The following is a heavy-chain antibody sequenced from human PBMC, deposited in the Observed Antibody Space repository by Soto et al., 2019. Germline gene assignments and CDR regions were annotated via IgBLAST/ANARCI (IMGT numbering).Heavy chain of an antibody. J-gene: IGHJ3*02. CDR1: GYTFISYA. V-gene: IGHV1-3*01. CDR3: ATLDILTGSDAFDI. D-gene: IGHD3-9*01. Sequence: ASVTVSCKASGYTFISYAIHWVRQAPGQRLEWMGWINAGNGHTKYSQKFQGRVTITRDTSASTAYMELSSLRSEDTAVYYCATLDILTGSDAFDIWGQGTMVTVSS. CDR2: INAGNGHT.